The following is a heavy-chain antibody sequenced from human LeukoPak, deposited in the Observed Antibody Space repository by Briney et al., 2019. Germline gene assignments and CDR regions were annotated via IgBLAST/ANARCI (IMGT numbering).Heavy chain of an antibody. Sequence: ASVKVSCKASGYTFTSYDLNWVRQATGQGLEWMGWMNLNSGNTGYAQKFQGRVTMTRNTSISTAYMELSRLRSEDTAVYYRARVMGTTGAFDIWGRGTMATVSS. CDR1: GYTFTSYD. J-gene: IGHJ3*02. CDR2: MNLNSGNT. V-gene: IGHV1-8*01. CDR3: ARVMGTTGAFDI. D-gene: IGHD1-1*01.